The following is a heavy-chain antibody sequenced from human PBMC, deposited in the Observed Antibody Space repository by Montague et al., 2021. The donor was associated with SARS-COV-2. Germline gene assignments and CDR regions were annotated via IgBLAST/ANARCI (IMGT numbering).Heavy chain of an antibody. CDR3: ARGSLYSGTDTNYFDY. CDR2: ICHSGSS. V-gene: IGHV4-38-2*02. Sequence: SETLSLTCTVSGYSISSGYCWGWIRQPPGKGLEWIGSICHSGSSPNNPSFKTRVATSLDTSKNQFSLKLSSVTAADTAVYYCARGSLYSGTDTNYFDYWGQGTLVAVSS. D-gene: IGHD5-12*01. J-gene: IGHJ4*02. CDR1: GYSISSGYC.